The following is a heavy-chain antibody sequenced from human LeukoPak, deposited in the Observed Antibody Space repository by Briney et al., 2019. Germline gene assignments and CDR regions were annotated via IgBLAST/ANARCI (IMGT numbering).Heavy chain of an antibody. V-gene: IGHV3-23*01. CDR2: ISGSGTNT. Sequence: GGSLRLSCAASGFTFSSNGMSWVRQAPGKGLEWVSVISGSGTNTDYADSVKGRFTISTDKIKNTLYLQMNSLRAEDTAVYYCARDPYNYVWGTYRYTSQPFDYWGQGTQVTVSS. CDR3: ARDPYNYVWGTYRYTSQPFDY. CDR1: GFTFSSNG. D-gene: IGHD3-16*02. J-gene: IGHJ4*02.